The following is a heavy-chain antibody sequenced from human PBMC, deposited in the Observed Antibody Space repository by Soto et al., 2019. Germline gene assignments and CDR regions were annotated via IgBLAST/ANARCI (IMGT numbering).Heavy chain of an antibody. Sequence: PSETLSLTCAVSGGSISGANWWSWVRQSPGKGLEWIGEIYHGGSTNYNPSLRSRVTISVDKSKNHFSLRLSSVTAADTAVYYCARGYYEMLTGDYQESSYHDMDVWGQGTTVT. CDR2: IYHGGST. CDR3: ARGYYEMLTGDYQESSYHDMDV. J-gene: IGHJ6*02. V-gene: IGHV4-4*02. D-gene: IGHD3-9*01. CDR1: GGSISGANW.